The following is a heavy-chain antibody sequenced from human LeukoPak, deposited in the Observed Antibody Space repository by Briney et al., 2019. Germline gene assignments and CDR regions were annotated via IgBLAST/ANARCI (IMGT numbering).Heavy chain of an antibody. CDR2: ISVSGDTK. V-gene: IGHV3-23*01. CDR1: GFTITDYG. CDR3: AQGYSSGWYPY. Sequence: GGSLRLSCAVSGFTITDYGMSWVRQAPGKGLEWVSAISVSGDTKYYADSVRGRFIISRDNSRNTLYLQINSLRAEDTALYYCAQGYSSGWYPYWGQGTLVTVSS. D-gene: IGHD6-19*01. J-gene: IGHJ4*02.